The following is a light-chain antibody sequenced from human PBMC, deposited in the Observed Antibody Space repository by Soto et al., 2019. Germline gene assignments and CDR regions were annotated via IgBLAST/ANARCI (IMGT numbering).Light chain of an antibody. V-gene: IGKV1-33*01. CDR1: DDISNY. CDR2: DAS. J-gene: IGKJ3*01. Sequence: DIQMTQSPSSLSASVGDRVTITCQASDDISNYLNWYQQKPGKAPKVLIYDASHLESGVPSRFSGGGSGTEFTFTISSLQAEDIATYYWQQYANLPLTFGPGTKVDIK. CDR3: QQYANLPLT.